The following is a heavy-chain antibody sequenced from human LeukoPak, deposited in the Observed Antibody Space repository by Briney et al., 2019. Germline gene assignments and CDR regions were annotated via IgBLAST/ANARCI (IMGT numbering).Heavy chain of an antibody. V-gene: IGHV3-30*18. Sequence: PGGSLRLSCAASGFTFSSYGMHWVRQAPGKGLEWVAVISYDGSNKYYADSVKGRFTISRDNSKNTLYLQMNSLRAEDTAVYYCAKGPTFGAWLLFDYWGQGTLVTVSS. J-gene: IGHJ4*02. CDR2: ISYDGSNK. CDR3: AKGPTFGAWLLFDY. D-gene: IGHD3-16*01. CDR1: GFTFSSYG.